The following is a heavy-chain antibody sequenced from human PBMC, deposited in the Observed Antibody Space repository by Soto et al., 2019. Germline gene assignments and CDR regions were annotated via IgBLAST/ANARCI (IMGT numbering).Heavy chain of an antibody. J-gene: IGHJ4*02. CDR1: GYTFTSYA. D-gene: IGHD4-17*01. Sequence: ASVKVSCKASGYTFTSYAMHSVRQAPGQRLEWMGWINAGNGNTKYSQKFQGRVTITRDTSASTAYMELSSLRSEDTAVYYCALNDYGDYESLDYWGQGTLVTVSS. V-gene: IGHV1-3*01. CDR2: INAGNGNT. CDR3: ALNDYGDYESLDY.